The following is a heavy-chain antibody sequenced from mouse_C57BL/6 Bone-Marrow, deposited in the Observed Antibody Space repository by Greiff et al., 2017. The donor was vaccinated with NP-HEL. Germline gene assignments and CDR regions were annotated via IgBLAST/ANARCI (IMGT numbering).Heavy chain of an antibody. Sequence: EVQGVESGEGLVKPGGSLKLSCAASGFTFSSYAMSWVRQTPEKRLEWVAYISSGGDYIYYADTVKGRFTLSRDNARNTLYLQMSSLKSEDTAMYYCTRAPVYYSNYPAWFAYWGQGTLVTVSA. CDR1: GFTFSSYA. CDR3: TRAPVYYSNYPAWFAY. J-gene: IGHJ3*01. D-gene: IGHD2-5*01. CDR2: ISSGGDYI. V-gene: IGHV5-9-1*02.